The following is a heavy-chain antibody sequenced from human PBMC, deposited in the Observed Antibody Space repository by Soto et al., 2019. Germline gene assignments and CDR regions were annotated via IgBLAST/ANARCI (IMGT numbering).Heavy chain of an antibody. D-gene: IGHD4-17*01. CDR2: INHSGST. CDR1: GGSFSGYY. CDR3: ARSSDYGDRIDY. V-gene: IGHV4-34*01. Sequence: PSETLSLTCAVYGGSFSGYYWSWIPQPPGKGLEWIGEINHSGSTNYNPSLKSRVTISVDTSKNQFSLKLSSVTAADTAVYYCARSSDYGDRIDYWGQGTLVTVSS. J-gene: IGHJ4*02.